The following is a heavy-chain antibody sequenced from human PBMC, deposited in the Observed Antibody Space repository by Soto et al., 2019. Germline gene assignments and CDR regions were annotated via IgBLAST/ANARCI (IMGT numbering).Heavy chain of an antibody. V-gene: IGHV4-39*01. CDR3: ARQAAAPGIDLWFDP. D-gene: IGHD6-13*01. J-gene: IGHJ5*02. CDR1: GGSISSSRSY. CDR2: IFYAGNT. Sequence: QLQLQESGPGLVKPSETLSLTCNVSGGSISSSRSYWAWFRQPPGKELEWIANIFYAGNTYYNPSLKRRVTVSVDTSNNQFSLKLDSVTAADTAVYYCARQAAAPGIDLWFDPWGQGTLVSVSS.